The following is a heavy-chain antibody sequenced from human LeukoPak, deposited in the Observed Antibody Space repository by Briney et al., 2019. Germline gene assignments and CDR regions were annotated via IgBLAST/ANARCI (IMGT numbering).Heavy chain of an antibody. D-gene: IGHD3-10*01. CDR1: GFTVSGSH. V-gene: IGHV3-53*01. J-gene: IGHJ5*02. CDR2: IYTGAST. Sequence: GGSLRLSCAASGFTVSGSHMTWVRQAPGKGLEWVSIIYTGASTYYADPVKGRFTISRDKSKNTLDLQMNSLRAEDTAVYYCARGRFGESWGQGTLVTVSS. CDR3: ARGRFGES.